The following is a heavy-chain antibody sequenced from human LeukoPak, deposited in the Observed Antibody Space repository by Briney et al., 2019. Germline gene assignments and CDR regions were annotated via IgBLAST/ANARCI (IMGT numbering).Heavy chain of an antibody. CDR1: GYSFTSYW. CDR2: IYPGDSDT. V-gene: IGHV5-51*01. Sequence: GESLKISCKGSGYSFTSYWIGWVRQMPGKGLEWMGIIYPGDSDTRYSPSFQGQVTISADKSISTAYLQWSSLKASDTAMYYYARHPRPYSPIESFDYWGQGTLVTVSS. D-gene: IGHD1-26*01. J-gene: IGHJ4*02. CDR3: ARHPRPYSPIESFDY.